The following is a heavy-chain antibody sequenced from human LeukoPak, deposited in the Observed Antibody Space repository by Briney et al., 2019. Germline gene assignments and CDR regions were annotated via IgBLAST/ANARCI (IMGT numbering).Heavy chain of an antibody. J-gene: IGHJ4*02. CDR3: ARRRVDSGNHHFDY. D-gene: IGHD1-26*01. V-gene: IGHV4-38-2*01. CDR2: IYNSGSA. CDR1: GYSISSGYY. Sequence: PSETLSLTCAVSGYSISSGYYWGRIRQPPGKGLEWIGNIYNSGSADYNPSLKSRVTISVDTSKNQFSLKLSPVTAADTAVYYCARRRVDSGNHHFDYWGQGTLVTVSS.